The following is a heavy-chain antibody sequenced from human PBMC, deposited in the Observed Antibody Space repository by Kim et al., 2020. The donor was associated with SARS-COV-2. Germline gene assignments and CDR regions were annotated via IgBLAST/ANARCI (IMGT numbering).Heavy chain of an antibody. D-gene: IGHD3-22*01. V-gene: IGHV3-53*01. Sequence: YAASVKGQFTISRDNAKNTLYLQRSGLRAEDTAEYYCARVLLRYSYFDYWGQGTLVTVSS. CDR3: ARVLLRYSYFDY. J-gene: IGHJ4*02.